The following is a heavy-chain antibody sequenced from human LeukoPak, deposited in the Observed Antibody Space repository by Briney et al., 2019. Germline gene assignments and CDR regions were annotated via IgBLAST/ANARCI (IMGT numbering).Heavy chain of an antibody. Sequence: PSETLSLTCTVSGGSISSSSYYWGWIRQPPGKGLEWIGSIYSSGSTYYNPSLKSRVAISVDTSKNQFSLKLGSVTAADTAVYYCARHDWRWLQMGLDYWGQGTLVTVSS. CDR3: ARHDWRWLQMGLDY. V-gene: IGHV4-39*01. CDR1: GGSISSSSYY. D-gene: IGHD5-24*01. J-gene: IGHJ4*02. CDR2: IYSSGST.